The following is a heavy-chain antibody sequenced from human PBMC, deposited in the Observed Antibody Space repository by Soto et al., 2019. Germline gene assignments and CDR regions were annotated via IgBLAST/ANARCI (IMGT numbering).Heavy chain of an antibody. CDR1: GFTFSSYA. CDR3: AKDPRYCSGGSCYVSNWFDP. D-gene: IGHD2-15*01. V-gene: IGHV3-23*01. CDR2: ISGSGGST. J-gene: IGHJ5*02. Sequence: GGSLRLSCAASGFTFSSYAMSWVRQAPGKGLEWVSAISGSGGSTYYADSVKGRFTISRDNSKNTLYLQMNSLRAEDTAVYYCAKDPRYCSGGSCYVSNWFDPWGQGTLVTVSS.